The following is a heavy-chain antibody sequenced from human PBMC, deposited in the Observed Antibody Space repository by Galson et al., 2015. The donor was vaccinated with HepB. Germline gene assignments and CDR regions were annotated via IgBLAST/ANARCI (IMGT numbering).Heavy chain of an antibody. CDR1: GYTFTSYY. CDR2: INPSGGST. D-gene: IGHD6-13*01. V-gene: IGHV1-46*01. J-gene: IGHJ4*02. CDR3: ATWEAAAGHLRVYYFDY. Sequence: SVKVSCKASGYTFTSYYMHWVRQAPGQGLEWMGIINPSGGSTSYAQKFQGRVTMTRDTSTSTVYMELSSLRSEDTAVYYCATWEAAAGHLRVYYFDYWGQGTLVTVSS.